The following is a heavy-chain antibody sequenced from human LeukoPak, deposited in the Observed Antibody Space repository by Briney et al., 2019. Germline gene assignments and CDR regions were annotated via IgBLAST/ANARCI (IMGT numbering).Heavy chain of an antibody. Sequence: GGSLRLSCAASGFTFSNAWMNWVRQAPGKGLEWVGRIKSKPDGGTTDYAAPVKGRFTISRDDPKHTLYLQVNSLKTEDTAVYYCATGNWGSFSYWGQGTLVTVSS. CDR1: GFTFSNAW. V-gene: IGHV3-15*01. CDR2: IKSKPDGGTT. D-gene: IGHD7-27*01. J-gene: IGHJ4*02. CDR3: ATGNWGSFSY.